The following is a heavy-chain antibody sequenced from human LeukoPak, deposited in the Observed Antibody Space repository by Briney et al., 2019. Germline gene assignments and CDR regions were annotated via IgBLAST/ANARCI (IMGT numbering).Heavy chain of an antibody. J-gene: IGHJ6*03. D-gene: IGHD5-24*01. CDR3: ARARDGYNRYYYYMDV. Sequence: GASVKVSCKASGGTFSSYAISWVRQAPGQGLEWMGGIIPIFGTANYAQKFQGRVTITTDESTSTAYMELSSLRSEDTAVYYCARARDGYNRYYYYMDVWGKGTTVTVSS. CDR1: GGTFSSYA. V-gene: IGHV1-69*05. CDR2: IIPIFGTA.